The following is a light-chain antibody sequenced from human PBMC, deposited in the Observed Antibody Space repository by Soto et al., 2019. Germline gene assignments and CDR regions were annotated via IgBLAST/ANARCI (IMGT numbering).Light chain of an antibody. J-gene: IGKJ1*01. CDR3: QQRSTLPWT. CDR2: DAS. Sequence: EIVLTQSPATLSLSPGERATLSCRASQRISGYLAWYQQKPGQAPRLLIYDASNRATGITVRFSGSGSGADYTLIISSLEPEYFAVYYCQQRSTLPWTFGQGTKV. V-gene: IGKV3-11*01. CDR1: QRISGY.